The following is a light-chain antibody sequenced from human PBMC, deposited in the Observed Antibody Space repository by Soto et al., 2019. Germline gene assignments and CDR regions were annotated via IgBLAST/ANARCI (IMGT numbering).Light chain of an antibody. CDR2: GVF. J-gene: IGKJ1*01. Sequence: EIVLTKSPGTLSLSQGERATLSCRASQSVTNNQLAWFRQKPGQAPRLLIWGVFNRATGIPDRFSGSGSGTEFTLTISNLQSEDFAVYYCLQYNDWPRTFGQGTKVDIK. V-gene: IGKV3D-15*01. CDR1: QSVTNN. CDR3: LQYNDWPRT.